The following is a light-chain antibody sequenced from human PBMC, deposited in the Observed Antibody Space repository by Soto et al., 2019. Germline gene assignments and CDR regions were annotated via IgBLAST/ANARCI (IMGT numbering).Light chain of an antibody. J-gene: IGKJ2*01. CDR2: DAS. Sequence: EILLTQSPGARSLSPGERATLSCRASQTASSSHLAWYQQKPGQAPRLLIYDASSRATGISDRFSGSGSGTDFTLTISRLEPEDFAVYYCQQYGRSPYTFGQGTKVDIK. V-gene: IGKV3-20*01. CDR3: QQYGRSPYT. CDR1: QTASSSH.